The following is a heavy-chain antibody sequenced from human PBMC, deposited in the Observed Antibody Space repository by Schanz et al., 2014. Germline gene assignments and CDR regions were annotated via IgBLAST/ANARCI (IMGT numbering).Heavy chain of an antibody. CDR3: AKAADWPVTRFDP. J-gene: IGHJ5*02. D-gene: IGHD3-9*01. Sequence: EVQLVESGGGLVQPGGSLRLSCSASGFTFSIYAMHWVRQAPGKGLEYVSAISHDGYSTYYADSVKGRFTISSDNSKSTLYLQMSSLRAEDTAVYYCAKAADWPVTRFDPWGQGTLVTVSS. V-gene: IGHV3-64D*06. CDR1: GFTFSIYA. CDR2: ISHDGYST.